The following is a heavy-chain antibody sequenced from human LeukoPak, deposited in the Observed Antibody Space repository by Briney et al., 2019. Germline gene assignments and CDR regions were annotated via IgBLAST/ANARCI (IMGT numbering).Heavy chain of an antibody. J-gene: IGHJ4*02. CDR2: IYYSGST. Sequence: SETLSLTCTVSGGSISSGDYYWSWIRQPPGKGLEWIGYIYYSGSTYYNPSLKSRVTISVDTSKNQFSLKLSSVTAADTAVYYCARDPSVDTAMGPLDYWGQGTLVTVSS. CDR1: GGSISSGDYY. V-gene: IGHV4-30-4*08. D-gene: IGHD5-18*01. CDR3: ARDPSVDTAMGPLDY.